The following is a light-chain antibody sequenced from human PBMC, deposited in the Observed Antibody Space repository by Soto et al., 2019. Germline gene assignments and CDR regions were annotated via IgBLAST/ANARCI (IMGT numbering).Light chain of an antibody. CDR1: QSVSSN. V-gene: IGKV3-15*01. Sequence: EIMMTQSPATLSVSPGERATLSCRASQSVSSNLAWYQQKPGQAPRLLIYGASARATGIPAMFSGSGSGTEFTLTISSLQSEDFAVYYCQQYNNWPPRTFGQGTKVEIK. J-gene: IGKJ1*01. CDR2: GAS. CDR3: QQYNNWPPRT.